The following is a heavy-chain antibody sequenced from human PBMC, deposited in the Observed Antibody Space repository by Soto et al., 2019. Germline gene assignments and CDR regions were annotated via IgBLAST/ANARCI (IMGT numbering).Heavy chain of an antibody. CDR2: ITVSNGNP. Sequence: QVQLAQSGGEVKKPGASVKVSRKASGYTFTSFGIGWVRQAPGQGLEYMGWITVSNGNPNYAPKFQDRVTMTVDTSTSTAYMELRSLISDDTAMYYCARWLQLRPLDYWGQGTLVTVSS. J-gene: IGHJ4*02. CDR1: GYTFTSFG. CDR3: ARWLQLRPLDY. V-gene: IGHV1-18*01. D-gene: IGHD1-1*01.